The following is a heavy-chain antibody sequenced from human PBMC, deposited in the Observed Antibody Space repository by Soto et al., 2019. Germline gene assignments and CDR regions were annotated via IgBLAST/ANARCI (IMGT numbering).Heavy chain of an antibody. D-gene: IGHD6-19*01. V-gene: IGHV3-53*01. J-gene: IGHJ4*02. CDR1: GFTVSNNY. CDR3: ARDGGSRGVDY. CDR2: IYSGGTT. Sequence: EVQLVESGGGLIQPGGSLRLSCAASGFTVSNNYMSWVRQAPGKGLEWVSVIYSGGTTYYSDSGKGRFTISRANSKNTLYLQMNSLRAEDAAVYYCARDGGSRGVDYWGQGTMVTVSS.